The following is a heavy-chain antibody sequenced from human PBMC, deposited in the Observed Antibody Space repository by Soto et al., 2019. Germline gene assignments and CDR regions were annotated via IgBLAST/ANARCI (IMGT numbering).Heavy chain of an antibody. D-gene: IGHD2-8*01. CDR2: VGGSDTDK. CDR1: GFTFSAYA. J-gene: IGHJ3*02. CDR3: AKDATAVNGVWDPFDM. Sequence: ELQLLESGGVVVQPGGSLRLSCSASGFTFSAYAMSWVRQAPGKGLQWVSGVGGSDTDKHYADSVRGRFTVSRDNSKNTLYLQMNSLRADDTAVYYCAKDATAVNGVWDPFDMWGQGTEVTVSS. V-gene: IGHV3-23*01.